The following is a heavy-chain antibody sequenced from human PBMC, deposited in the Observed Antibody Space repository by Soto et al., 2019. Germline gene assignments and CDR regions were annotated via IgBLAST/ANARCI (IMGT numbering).Heavy chain of an antibody. CDR1: GGSFSGYY. Sequence: SETLSLTCAVYGGSFSGYYWSWIRQPPGKGLEWIGEINHSGSTNYNPSLKSRVTISVDTSKNQFSLKLSSVTAADTAVYYCARCFSNYGEGYYYMDVWGKGTTVTVSS. CDR3: ARCFSNYGEGYYYMDV. J-gene: IGHJ6*03. CDR2: INHSGST. D-gene: IGHD4-4*01. V-gene: IGHV4-34*01.